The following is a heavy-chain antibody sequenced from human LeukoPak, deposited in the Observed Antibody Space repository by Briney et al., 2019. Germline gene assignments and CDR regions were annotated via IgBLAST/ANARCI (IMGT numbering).Heavy chain of an antibody. Sequence: AAVKVSCKASGYTFTSYAMHWVRQAPGQRLQWMGWINAGNGNTKYSQKFQGRVTITRDTSASTAYMELSSLRSEDTAVYYCARDRGGSGSYAFDIWGQGTMVTVSS. J-gene: IGHJ3*02. V-gene: IGHV1-3*01. CDR1: GYTFTSYA. D-gene: IGHD3-10*01. CDR3: ARDRGGSGSYAFDI. CDR2: INAGNGNT.